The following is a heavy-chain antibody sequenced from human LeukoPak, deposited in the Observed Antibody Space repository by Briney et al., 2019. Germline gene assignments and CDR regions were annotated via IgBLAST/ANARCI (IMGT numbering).Heavy chain of an antibody. V-gene: IGHV4-61*01. Sequence: SETLSLTCTVSGGSVSSGSYYWSWIRQPPGKGLEWIGYIYYGGSTNYNPSLKGRVTISVDTSKNQFSLKLSSVTAADTAVYYCARARYYDFWSGYYGTYYFDYWGQGTLVTVSS. CDR1: GGSVSSGSYY. D-gene: IGHD3-3*01. CDR3: ARARYYDFWSGYYGTYYFDY. CDR2: IYYGGST. J-gene: IGHJ4*02.